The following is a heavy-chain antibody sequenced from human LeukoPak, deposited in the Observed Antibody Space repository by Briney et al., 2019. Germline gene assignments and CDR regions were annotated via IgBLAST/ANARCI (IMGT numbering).Heavy chain of an antibody. CDR3: ARSYDSSYDAFDI. CDR2: IYYSGST. J-gene: IGHJ3*02. V-gene: IGHV4-59*01. D-gene: IGHD3-22*01. Sequence: SETLSLTCTVSGGSISSYYWSWIRQPPGKGLEWIGYIYYSGSTNYNPSLKSRVTISVDTSKNQFSLKLCSVTAADTAVYYCARSYDSSYDAFDIWGQGTMVTVSS. CDR1: GGSISSYY.